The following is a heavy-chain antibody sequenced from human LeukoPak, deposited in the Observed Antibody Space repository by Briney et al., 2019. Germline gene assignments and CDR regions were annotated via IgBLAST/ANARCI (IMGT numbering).Heavy chain of an antibody. J-gene: IGHJ3*02. CDR2: IWFDGIKK. CDR1: GFTFSNYG. Sequence: PGGSLRLSCAASGFTFSNYGMHWARQVPGKGLEWVAAIWFDGIKKYYADSVKGRLTISRDNSKNTLYLQVNSLRAEDTAVYYCARDLEDSSPFGAFDMWGQGTMVTVSS. D-gene: IGHD3-22*01. V-gene: IGHV3-33*08. CDR3: ARDLEDSSPFGAFDM.